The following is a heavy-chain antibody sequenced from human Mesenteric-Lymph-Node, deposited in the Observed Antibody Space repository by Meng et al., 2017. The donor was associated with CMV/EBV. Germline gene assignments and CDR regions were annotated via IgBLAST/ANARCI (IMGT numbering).Heavy chain of an antibody. CDR1: GFTFSNYS. V-gene: IGHV3-21*01. CDR2: ISSSSSYI. Sequence: GESLKISCAASGFTFSNYSMNWVRQAPGKGLEWVSFISSSSSYIYYTDSVKGRFTISRDNAKNSLYLQMNSLRAEDTAVYYCARDLPGFDPWGQGTLVTVSS. J-gene: IGHJ5*02. CDR3: ARDLPGFDP. D-gene: IGHD1-14*01.